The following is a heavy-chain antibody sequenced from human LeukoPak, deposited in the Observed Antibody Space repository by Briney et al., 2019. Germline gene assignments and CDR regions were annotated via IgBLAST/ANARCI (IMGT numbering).Heavy chain of an antibody. D-gene: IGHD5-18*01. Sequence: GGSLRLSCAASGFTFSSYEMNCVRQAPGKGLEWLSYISDSGSTIHYADSVKGRLTISRDNAKNSLYLQMNSLRAEDTAVYYCARDDSYGLDYWGQGTRVTVSS. J-gene: IGHJ4*02. CDR1: GFTFSSYE. CDR3: ARDDSYGLDY. V-gene: IGHV3-48*03. CDR2: ISDSGSTI.